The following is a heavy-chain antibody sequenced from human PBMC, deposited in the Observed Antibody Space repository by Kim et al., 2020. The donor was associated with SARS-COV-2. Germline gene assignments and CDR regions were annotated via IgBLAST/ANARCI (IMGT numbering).Heavy chain of an antibody. Sequence: SETLSLTCTVSDGSISSSSDYWGWIRQPPGKGLEWIGSRYYSGSTYYNPSLKSRVAISVHTSKNQFSLRLSSVTAADTAVYYCARVLLGYCSDNNCYAGFWDHWGQGTLVTVSS. V-gene: IGHV4-39*07. CDR3: ARVLLGYCSDNNCYAGFWDH. CDR1: DGSISSSSDY. CDR2: RYYSGST. J-gene: IGHJ4*02. D-gene: IGHD2-2*01.